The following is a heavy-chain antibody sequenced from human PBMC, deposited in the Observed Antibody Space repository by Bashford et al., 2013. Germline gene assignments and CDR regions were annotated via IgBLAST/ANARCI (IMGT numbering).Heavy chain of an antibody. Sequence: VASVKVSCKASGGTFSSYAISWVRQAPGQGLEWMGRIIPILGIANYAQKFQGRVTITADKSTSTAYMELSSLRSEDTAVYYCASGGILGDYGGNSGMTDAFDIWGQGTMVTVSS. CDR1: GGTFSSYA. D-gene: IGHD4-23*01. CDR3: ASGGILGDYGGNSGMTDAFDI. CDR2: IIPILGIA. V-gene: IGHV1-69*04. J-gene: IGHJ3*02.